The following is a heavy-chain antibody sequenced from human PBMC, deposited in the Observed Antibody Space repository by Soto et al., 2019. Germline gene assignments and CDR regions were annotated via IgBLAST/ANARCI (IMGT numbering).Heavy chain of an antibody. V-gene: IGHV3-23*01. J-gene: IGHJ6*02. CDR1: GFSFGSYA. CDR2: ISGSGGST. Sequence: PGGSLRLSCAASGFSFGSYALSWVRQAPGKGLEWVSAISGSGGSTYYADSVKGRFTISRDNSKNTLYLQMNSLRAEDTAVYYCARDGLDPGYYYYGMDVWGQGTTVTVS. CDR3: ARDGLDPGYYYYGMDV.